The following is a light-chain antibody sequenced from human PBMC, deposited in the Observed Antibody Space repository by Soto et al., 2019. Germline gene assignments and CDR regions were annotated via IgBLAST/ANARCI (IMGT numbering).Light chain of an antibody. CDR1: QSINNY. CDR2: AAS. J-gene: IGKJ1*01. Sequence: IPLTQSPSSLSASFGDRFRMFCRASQSINNYLNWYQQKPGKAPKVLIFAASTLQSGVPSRFSGSGSGTDFTLTITSLQPEDFATYYCQQSYSRTFGQGTKVDIK. CDR3: QQSYSRT. V-gene: IGKV1-39*01.